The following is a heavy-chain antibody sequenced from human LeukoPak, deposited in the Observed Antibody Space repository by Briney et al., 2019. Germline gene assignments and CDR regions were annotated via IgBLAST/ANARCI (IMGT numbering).Heavy chain of an antibody. Sequence: PGGSLRLSCAASGFTFSSYSMNWVRQAPGKGLEWVSSIRSSSSDVYYADSVKGRFTISRDNAKNLLFLQLNSLRAEDTAMYYCARDGYCNGGSCYVDAFDLWGQGTMVTVSP. CDR1: GFTFSSYS. V-gene: IGHV3-21*06. CDR2: IRSSSSDV. D-gene: IGHD2-15*01. CDR3: ARDGYCNGGSCYVDAFDL. J-gene: IGHJ3*01.